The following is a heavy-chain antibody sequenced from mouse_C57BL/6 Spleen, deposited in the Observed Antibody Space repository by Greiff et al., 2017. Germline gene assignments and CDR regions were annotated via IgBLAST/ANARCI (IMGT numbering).Heavy chain of an antibody. CDR1: GYTFTSYW. CDR3: ATSTVDWDFDV. Sequence: VQLQQSGAELAKPGASVKLSCKASGYTFTSYWMHWVKQRPGQGLEWIGYINPSSGYTKYNQKFKAKATLTADKSSSTAYMQLSSLTYEDSEVFGCATSTVDWDFDVWGTGTTVTVSS. CDR2: INPSSGYT. D-gene: IGHD1-1*01. J-gene: IGHJ1*03. V-gene: IGHV1-7*01.